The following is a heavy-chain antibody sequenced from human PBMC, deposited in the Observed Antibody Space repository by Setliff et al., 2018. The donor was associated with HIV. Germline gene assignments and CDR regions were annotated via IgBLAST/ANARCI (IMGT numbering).Heavy chain of an antibody. CDR2: IIPIFGTA. J-gene: IGHJ3*02. V-gene: IGHV1-69*05. CDR1: GGTFSSYA. Sequence: GASVKVSCKASGGTFSSYAISWVRQAPGQGLEWMGGIIPIFGTANYAQKFQGRVTITTDESTSTAYMELRSLRSDDTAVYYCARSTLPRALDIWGQGTMVTVSS. CDR3: ARSTLPRALDI.